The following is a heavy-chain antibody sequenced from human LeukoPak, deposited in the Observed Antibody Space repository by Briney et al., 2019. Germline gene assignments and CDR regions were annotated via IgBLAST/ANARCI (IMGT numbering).Heavy chain of an antibody. Sequence: PGGSLRLSCAASGFTFSSYVMHWVRQAPGKGVEWVTFIQYDGSKKYYADSVKGRFTISRDNSKNTLYMEMNSLRAEDTAVYYCAKDIGSYYDYWGQGILVTVSS. J-gene: IGHJ4*02. CDR1: GFTFSSYV. V-gene: IGHV3-30*02. CDR2: IQYDGSKK. CDR3: AKDIGSYYDY. D-gene: IGHD3-10*01.